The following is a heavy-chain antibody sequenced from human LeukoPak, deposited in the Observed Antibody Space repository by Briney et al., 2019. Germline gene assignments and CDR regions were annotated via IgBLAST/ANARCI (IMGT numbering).Heavy chain of an antibody. CDR2: IWYDGSNK. D-gene: IGHD2-15*01. CDR3: ARVKNRGWGLDV. J-gene: IGHJ6*02. Sequence: PGGSLRLSCAASGFTFSSYGMHWVRQAPGKGLEWVAVIWYDGSNKYYADSVKGRFTISRDDAKNSLYLQMNSLRDEDTAVYHCARVKNRGWGLDVWGQGTTVTVSS. V-gene: IGHV3-33*01. CDR1: GFTFSSYG.